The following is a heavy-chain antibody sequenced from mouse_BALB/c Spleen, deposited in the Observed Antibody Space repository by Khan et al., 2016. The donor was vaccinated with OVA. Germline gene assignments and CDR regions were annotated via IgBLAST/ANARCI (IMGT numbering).Heavy chain of an antibody. Sequence: QIQLVQSGPELKKPGETVKISCKASGYTFTSYGMNWVKQSPGKALKWMGWINTYTGEPTYADDFKGRFAFSLETSASTGDLQINNLKNEDTATYFCARPPYFSYTLDHWGQGTSVTVSS. J-gene: IGHJ4*01. CDR1: GYTFTSYG. CDR3: ARPPYFSYTLDH. D-gene: IGHD2-10*01. CDR2: INTYTGEP. V-gene: IGHV9-3-1*01.